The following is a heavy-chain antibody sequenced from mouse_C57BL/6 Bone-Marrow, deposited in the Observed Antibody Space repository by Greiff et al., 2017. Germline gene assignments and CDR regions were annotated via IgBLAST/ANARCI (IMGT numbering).Heavy chain of an antibody. J-gene: IGHJ2*01. D-gene: IGHD1-1*01. CDR3: AREYNGSSDVGD. CDR1: GYTFTSYW. V-gene: IGHV1-55*01. CDR2: IYPGSGST. Sequence: VQVVESGAELVKPGASVKMSCKASGYTFTSYWITWVKQRPGQGLEWIGDIYPGSGSTNYNEKFKSKATLAVDTSSSTAYMQLSSLTSEDSAVYYCAREYNGSSDVGDWGQGTTLTVSS.